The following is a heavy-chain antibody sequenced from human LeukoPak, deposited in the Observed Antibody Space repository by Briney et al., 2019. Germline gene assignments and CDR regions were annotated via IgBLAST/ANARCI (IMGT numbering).Heavy chain of an antibody. J-gene: IGHJ4*02. CDR3: ARAPRPGDSYGVW. CDR1: GGTFSSYA. V-gene: IGHV1-69*04. Sequence: ASVKVSCKASGGTFSSYAISWVRQAPGQGLEWMGRIIPILGIANYAQKFQGRVTITADKSTSTAYMELSSLRSEDTAVYYCARAPRPGDSYGVWWGQGTLVTVSS. D-gene: IGHD5-18*01. CDR2: IIPILGIA.